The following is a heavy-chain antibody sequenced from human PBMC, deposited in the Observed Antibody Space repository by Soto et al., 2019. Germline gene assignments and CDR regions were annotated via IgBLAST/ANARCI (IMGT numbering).Heavy chain of an antibody. CDR3: VRENGENYYFDY. Sequence: PGGSLRLSCVASRFIFSNFVMHWVRQAPGKGPEWVAAIWSDGDNKYYGNSVKGRFTISRDNPKNTLYLQMNNLRVEDTAVYYCVRENGENYYFDYWGQGA. CDR1: RFIFSNFV. V-gene: IGHV3-33*01. CDR2: IWSDGDNK. D-gene: IGHD2-8*01. J-gene: IGHJ4*02.